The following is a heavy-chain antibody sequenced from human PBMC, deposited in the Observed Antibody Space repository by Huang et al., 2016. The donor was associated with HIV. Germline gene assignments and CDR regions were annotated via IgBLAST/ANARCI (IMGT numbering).Heavy chain of an antibody. CDR2: INHNGKI. Sequence: QVQLKQWGAGLLKPSETLSLTCAVYGGAFRGSSWPWIRQFPEKGLEWIGDINHNGKIIYNPALSARVTSSTDTSKNHFSLHLTSVTAADTALYYCARGFNYYASDNLGVYYFDSWGLGTLVTVSP. D-gene: IGHD3-10*01. J-gene: IGHJ4*02. V-gene: IGHV4-34*02. CDR1: GGAFRGSS. CDR3: ARGFNYYASDNLGVYYFDS.